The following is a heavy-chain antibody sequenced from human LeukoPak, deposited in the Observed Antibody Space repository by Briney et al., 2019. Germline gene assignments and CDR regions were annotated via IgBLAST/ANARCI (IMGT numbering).Heavy chain of an antibody. J-gene: IGHJ3*02. CDR2: IKQDGSEK. CDR3: AREHTSMVLTFDAFDM. V-gene: IGHV3-7*01. CDR1: GFTFSSYW. Sequence: GGSLRLSCAASGFTFSSYWMSWVRQAPGKGLEWVANIKQDGSEKYYEDSVKGRFTISRDNAKNSLYLQMNSLRAEDTAVYYCAREHTSMVLTFDAFDMWGQGTMVTVSS. D-gene: IGHD5-18*01.